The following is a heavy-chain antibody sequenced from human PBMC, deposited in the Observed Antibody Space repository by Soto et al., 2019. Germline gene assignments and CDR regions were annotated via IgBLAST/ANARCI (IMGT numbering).Heavy chain of an antibody. Sequence: QVQLVQSGAEVKKPGASVKVSCKASGYTFTGYYMHWVRQAPGQGLEWMGWINPNSGGTNYAQKFQGWVTMTRDTSISTAYMELSRLRSDDTAVYYCARGRAAGTHYYYYGMDVWGQGTTVTVSS. J-gene: IGHJ6*02. CDR2: INPNSGGT. CDR3: ARGRAAGTHYYYYGMDV. D-gene: IGHD6-13*01. CDR1: GYTFTGYY. V-gene: IGHV1-2*04.